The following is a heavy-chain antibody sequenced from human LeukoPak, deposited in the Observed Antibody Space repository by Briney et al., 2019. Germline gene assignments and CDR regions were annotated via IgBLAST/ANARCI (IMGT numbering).Heavy chain of an antibody. J-gene: IGHJ4*02. Sequence: SETLSLTCTVPDGSISSYYWSWIRQPPGKGLEWIGYIYYSGSTNYNPSLRSRVTISVDTSKNQFSLKLSSVTAADTAVYYCARCDDFWSGYYTLFDYWGQGTLVTVSS. D-gene: IGHD3-3*01. CDR2: IYYSGST. CDR1: DGSISSYY. V-gene: IGHV4-59*01. CDR3: ARCDDFWSGYYTLFDY.